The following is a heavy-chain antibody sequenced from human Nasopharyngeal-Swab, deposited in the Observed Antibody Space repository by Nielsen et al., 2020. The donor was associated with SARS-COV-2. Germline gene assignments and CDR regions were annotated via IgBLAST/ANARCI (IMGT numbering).Heavy chain of an antibody. Sequence: SVKVSCKASGGTFSSYAISWVRQAPGQGLEWMGRIIPILGIANYAQKFQGRVTMTTDTSTSTAYMELRSLRSDDTAVYYCARDRSNQWLVRGWAFDIWGQGTMVTVSS. V-gene: IGHV1-69*04. D-gene: IGHD6-19*01. J-gene: IGHJ3*02. CDR3: ARDRSNQWLVRGWAFDI. CDR2: IIPILGIA. CDR1: GGTFSSYA.